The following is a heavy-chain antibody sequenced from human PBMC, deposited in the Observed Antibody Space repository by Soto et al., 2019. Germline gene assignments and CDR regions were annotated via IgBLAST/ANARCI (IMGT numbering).Heavy chain of an antibody. CDR1: GYACTTYG. CDR3: ARGRYGDY. D-gene: IGHD1-1*01. V-gene: IGHV1-18*01. Sequence: QVHLVQSGAEVKKPGASVKVSCQGSGYACTTYGITWVRQAPGQGLEWMGWSSAHNGNTNYAQKLQGRVTVTRDTSTSTAYMELRILRYDDTAVYYCARGRYGDYWGQGDLVTVSS. J-gene: IGHJ4*02. CDR2: SSAHNGNT.